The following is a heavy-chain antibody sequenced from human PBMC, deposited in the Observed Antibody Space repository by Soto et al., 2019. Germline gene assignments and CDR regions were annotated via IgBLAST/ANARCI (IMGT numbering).Heavy chain of an antibody. J-gene: IGHJ6*01. Sequence: QVQLQQWGAGLLKPSETLSLTCAVYGGSFSGYYWSWIRQPPGTGLEWIGESNHSGSTNYNPTLKSRLTLSVDPSQNQFSLQLRSVTAADTAVYYCARRLRYFDWQSRVCYYYSYGMDVWGQGTTDTVSS. D-gene: IGHD3-9*01. CDR3: ARRLRYFDWQSRVCYYYSYGMDV. CDR2: SNHSGST. CDR1: GGSFSGYY. V-gene: IGHV4-34*01.